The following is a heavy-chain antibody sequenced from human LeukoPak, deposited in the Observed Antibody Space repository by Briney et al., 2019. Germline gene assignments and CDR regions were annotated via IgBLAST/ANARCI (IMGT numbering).Heavy chain of an antibody. CDR1: GGSFSGYY. V-gene: IGHV3-74*01. CDR2: INNEGSST. CDR3: ARGGDSSGSSKALFDY. J-gene: IGHJ4*02. D-gene: IGHD3-22*01. Sequence: ETLSLTCAVYGGSFSGYYWSWIRQPPGKGLEWVSRINNEGSSTSYADSVKGRFTISRDNAKNTLYLQMNSLRAEDTAVYYCARGGDSSGSSKALFDYWGQGNLVTVSS.